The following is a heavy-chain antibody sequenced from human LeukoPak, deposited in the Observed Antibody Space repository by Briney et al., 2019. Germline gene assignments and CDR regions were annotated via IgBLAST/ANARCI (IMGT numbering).Heavy chain of an antibody. J-gene: IGHJ4*02. CDR3: ARDLSSTPNWELDF. CDR2: INSNSGGT. V-gene: IGHV1-2*06. CDR1: GYTFIPSF. Sequence: ASVKVSCKASGYTFIPSFIHRVRQAPGQELECMRRINSNSGGTEYAQKFQGRVTMTRDTSITTVYMELSSLTSDDTAVYYCARDLSSTPNWELDFWGQGTLVTVSS. D-gene: IGHD7-27*01.